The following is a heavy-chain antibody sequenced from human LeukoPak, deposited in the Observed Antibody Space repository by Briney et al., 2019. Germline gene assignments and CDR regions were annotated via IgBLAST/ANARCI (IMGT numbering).Heavy chain of an antibody. CDR3: ARDRKVRGVISPHWFDP. CDR1: GFTFSSYW. CDR2: IKQDGSEK. J-gene: IGHJ5*02. Sequence: GGSLRLSCAASGFTFSSYWMSWVCQAPGKGLEWVANIKQDGSEKYYADYVKGRFTISRDNAKNSLYLQMNSLRAEDTAVYYCARDRKVRGVISPHWFDPWGQGTLVTVSS. V-gene: IGHV3-7*03. D-gene: IGHD3-10*01.